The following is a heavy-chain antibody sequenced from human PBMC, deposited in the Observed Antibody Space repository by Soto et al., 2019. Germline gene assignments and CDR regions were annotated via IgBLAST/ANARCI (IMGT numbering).Heavy chain of an antibody. CDR3: ARSHIVPRLFMYPYDY. Sequence: SETLSLTCTFSGGSISSYYWSWIRQPPGKGLEWIGYIYYSGSTNYNPSLKSRVTISVDTSKNQFSLKLSSVTAADTAVYYCARSHIVPRLFMYPYDYWGQGTLVTVSS. D-gene: IGHD5-12*01. V-gene: IGHV4-59*08. CDR1: GGSISSYY. J-gene: IGHJ4*02. CDR2: IYYSGST.